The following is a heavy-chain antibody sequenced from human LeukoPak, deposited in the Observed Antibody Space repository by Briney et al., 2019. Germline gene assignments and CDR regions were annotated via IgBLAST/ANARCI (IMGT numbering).Heavy chain of an antibody. V-gene: IGHV4-59*12. CDR2: IYYSGSA. J-gene: IGHJ5*02. CDR1: GGSISSYY. D-gene: IGHD2-2*02. Sequence: SETLSLTCTVSGGSISSYYWSWIRQPPGKGLEWIGYIYYSGSANYNPSLKSRVTISVDTSKNQFSLKLSSVTAADTAVYYCARAAGYCSSTSCYTRGGASYNWFDPWGQGTLVTVSS. CDR3: ARAAGYCSSTSCYTRGGASYNWFDP.